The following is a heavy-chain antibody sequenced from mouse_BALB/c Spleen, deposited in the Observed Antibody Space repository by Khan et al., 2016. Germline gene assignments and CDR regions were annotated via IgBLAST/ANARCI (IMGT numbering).Heavy chain of an antibody. CDR1: GYSITSDYA. V-gene: IGHV3-2*02. J-gene: IGHJ4*01. CDR2: ISYSGTT. CDR3: ARWLDAMDY. Sequence: EVQLQESGPGLVKPSQSLSLTCTVTGYSITSDYAWNWIRQFPGNKLEWMGYISYSGTTTYNSSLKSRISITRDTSKNQFFLQLNSVTTEDTATXYCARWLDAMDYWGQGTSVTVSS. D-gene: IGHD2-2*01.